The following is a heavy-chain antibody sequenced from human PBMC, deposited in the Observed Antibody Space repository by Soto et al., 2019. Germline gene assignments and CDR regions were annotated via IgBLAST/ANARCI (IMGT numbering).Heavy chain of an antibody. CDR2: IYHSGSS. CDR1: GGSISSSNC. Sequence: SETLSLTCAVSGGSISSSNCWSWVRQPPGKGLEWIGEIYHSGSSIYNPSLKNRVTISTMSNNKFSLELSSVTAADTAVYYCTRGLFSGSSYSGSWYYFDSWGQGTMVTVSS. CDR3: TRGLFSGSSYSGSWYYFDS. J-gene: IGHJ4*02. D-gene: IGHD1-26*01. V-gene: IGHV4-4*02.